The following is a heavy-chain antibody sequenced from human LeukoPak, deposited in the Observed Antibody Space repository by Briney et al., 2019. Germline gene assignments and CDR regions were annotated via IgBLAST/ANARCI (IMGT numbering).Heavy chain of an antibody. D-gene: IGHD6-6*01. CDR1: GGSISSGSYY. V-gene: IGHV4-61*02. CDR3: AREQLSYYYYYYMDV. Sequence: SETLSLTCTVSGGSISSGSYYWSWIRQPAGKGLEWIGRIYTSGSTNYNPSLKSRVTISVDTSKNQFSLKLSSVTAADTAVYYCAREQLSYYYYYYMDVWGKGTTVTVSS. J-gene: IGHJ6*03. CDR2: IYTSGST.